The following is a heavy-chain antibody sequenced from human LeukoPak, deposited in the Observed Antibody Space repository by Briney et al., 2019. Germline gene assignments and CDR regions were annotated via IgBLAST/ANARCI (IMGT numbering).Heavy chain of an antibody. V-gene: IGHV3-64D*06. CDR3: VKESGFLVAPNSAFDT. J-gene: IGHJ3*02. D-gene: IGHD2-8*02. CDR1: GFTFNSYP. CDR2: ISRNGGST. Sequence: WGSLRLSFSASGFTFNSYPVQWGRQAPGKGLEYVSGISRNGGSTYYADSVKGRFTISRDNSKNTLYLQMSSLRAEDTAVYYCVKESGFLVAPNSAFDTGGQGTMVTVSS.